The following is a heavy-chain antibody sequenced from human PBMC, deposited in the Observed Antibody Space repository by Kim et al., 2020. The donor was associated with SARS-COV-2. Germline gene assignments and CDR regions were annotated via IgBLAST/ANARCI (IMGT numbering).Heavy chain of an antibody. D-gene: IGHD6-19*01. CDR1: GFTFDDYA. Sequence: GGSLRLSCAASGFTFDDYAMHWVRQAPGKGLEWVSGISWNSGSIGYADSVKGRFTISRDNAKNSLYLQMNSLRAEDTALYYCAKDPAAGLTSYYFDYWGQGTLVTVSS. CDR2: ISWNSGSI. V-gene: IGHV3-9*01. CDR3: AKDPAAGLTSYYFDY. J-gene: IGHJ4*02.